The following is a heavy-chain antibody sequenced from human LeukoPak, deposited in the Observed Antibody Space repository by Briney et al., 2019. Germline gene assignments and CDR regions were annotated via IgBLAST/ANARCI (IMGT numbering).Heavy chain of an antibody. J-gene: IGHJ4*02. CDR1: GFTFDDYA. D-gene: IGHD4-17*01. CDR3: AKDIHDYGDYPLFDY. V-gene: IGHV3-9*01. Sequence: PGGSLRLSCAASGFTFDDYAMHWVRQAPGKGLEWVSGISWNSGSIGYADSVKGRFTISRDNAKNSLYLQMNSLRAEDTALYYCAKDIHDYGDYPLFDYWGQGTLVTVSS. CDR2: ISWNSGSI.